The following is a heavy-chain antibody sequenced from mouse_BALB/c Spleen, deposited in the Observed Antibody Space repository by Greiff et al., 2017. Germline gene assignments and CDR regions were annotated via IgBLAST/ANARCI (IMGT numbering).Heavy chain of an antibody. CDR1: GYTFTDYA. J-gene: IGHJ4*01. CDR3: ARWLPHYYAMDY. D-gene: IGHD2-2*01. CDR2: ISTYYGDA. V-gene: IGHV1S137*01. Sequence: VKLMESGAELVRPGVSVKISCKGSGYTFTDYAMHWVKQSHAKSLEWIGVISTYYGDASYNQKFKGKATMTVDKSSSTAYMELARLTSEDSAIYYCARWLPHYYAMDYWGQGTSVTVSS.